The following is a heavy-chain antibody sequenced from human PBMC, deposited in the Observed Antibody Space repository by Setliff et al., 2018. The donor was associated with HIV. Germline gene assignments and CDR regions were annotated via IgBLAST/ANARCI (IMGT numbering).Heavy chain of an antibody. CDR2: IYSGGST. CDR1: GFTVSSNY. V-gene: IGHV3-66*01. Sequence: GGSLRLSCAASGFTVSSNYMSWVRQAPGKGLEWVSVIYSGGSTYYADSVKGRFTISRDNSKNTLYLQMNSLRAEDTAVYYCATYADRESNRFDPWGQGILVTVSS. J-gene: IGHJ5*02. D-gene: IGHD3-10*01. CDR3: ATYADRESNRFDP.